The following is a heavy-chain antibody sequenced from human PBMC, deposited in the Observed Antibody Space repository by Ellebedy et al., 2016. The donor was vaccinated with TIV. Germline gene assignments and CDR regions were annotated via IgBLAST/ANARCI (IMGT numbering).Heavy chain of an antibody. CDR2: FTGSGDRT. J-gene: IGHJ4*02. CDR1: GFTFDNFA. V-gene: IGHV3-23*01. D-gene: IGHD3-9*01. Sequence: GESLKISCATSGFTFDNFAMRWFRQAPGKGLEWVSAFTGSGDRTFYADSVKGRFTVSRDTSKNTLYLQMNSLRADDTAVYYCATDRGYFTFDYWGQGSLITVSS. CDR3: ATDRGYFTFDY.